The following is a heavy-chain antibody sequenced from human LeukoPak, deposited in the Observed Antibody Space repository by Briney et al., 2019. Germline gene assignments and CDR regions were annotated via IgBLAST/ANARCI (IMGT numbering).Heavy chain of an antibody. CDR3: ARDGLHFDI. D-gene: IGHD3/OR15-3a*01. J-gene: IGHJ3*02. CDR2: IYYSGST. V-gene: IGHV4-59*13. Sequence: PSETLSLTCTVSGGSISTYYWSWIRRPPGKGLEWIGYIYYSGSTNYNPSLKSRVTISVDTSKNQFSLKLSSVTAADTAVYYCARDGLHFDIWGQGTMVTVSS. CDR1: GGSISTYY.